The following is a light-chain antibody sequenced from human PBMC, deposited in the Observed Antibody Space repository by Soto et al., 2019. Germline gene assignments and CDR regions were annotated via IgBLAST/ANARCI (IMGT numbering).Light chain of an antibody. J-gene: IGKJ1*01. CDR1: QSIVRF. CDR2: DAS. Sequence: DIQMTQSPSTLSASVGDRVTITCRASQSIVRFLAWYQHQPGTPPKLLIYDASTLESGVPSRFSGTGSGTEFTFSITSLQPEDFGTYYCQQCYMGWTFGQGTKVDIK. CDR3: QQCYMGWT. V-gene: IGKV1-5*01.